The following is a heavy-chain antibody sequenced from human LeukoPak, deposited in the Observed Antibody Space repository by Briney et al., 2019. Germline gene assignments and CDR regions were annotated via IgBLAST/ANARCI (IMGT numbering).Heavy chain of an antibody. CDR1: GYTFTVYY. J-gene: IGHJ4*02. V-gene: IGHV1-2*02. CDR3: ARRVVVTSPFDY. D-gene: IGHD3-22*01. Sequence: ASVTVSFTASGYTFTVYYMHWVRQAPGQGLEWMGWINPNSGGTNYAQKFQGRVTMTRDTSISTAYMELSRLRSDDTAVYYCARRVVVTSPFDYWGQGTLVTVSS. CDR2: INPNSGGT.